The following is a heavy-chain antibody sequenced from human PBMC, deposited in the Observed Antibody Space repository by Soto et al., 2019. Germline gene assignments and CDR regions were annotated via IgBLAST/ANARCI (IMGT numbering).Heavy chain of an antibody. V-gene: IGHV4-59*01. CDR1: GGSLSSYF. Sequence: PSETLSLTCIVSGGSLSSYFWTWIRQTPGRGLEWIGHVYYSGHTKYNPSLTSRVTFSVDTSKNQFFLTLTSVTAADTATYFCARASQYYGSGPFDFWGQGTVVTFSS. D-gene: IGHD3-10*01. CDR2: VYYSGHT. J-gene: IGHJ4*02. CDR3: ARASQYYGSGPFDF.